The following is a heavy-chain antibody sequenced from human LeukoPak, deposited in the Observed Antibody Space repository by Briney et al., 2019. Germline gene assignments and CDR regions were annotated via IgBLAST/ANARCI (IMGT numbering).Heavy chain of an antibody. J-gene: IGHJ6*02. V-gene: IGHV4-59*01. CDR2: IYYSGST. CDR1: GGPISSYY. D-gene: IGHD3-10*01. Sequence: SETLSLTCTVSGGPISSYYWSWIRQPPGKGLEWIGYIYYSGSTNYNPSLKSRVTISVDTSKNQFSLKLSSVTAADAAVYYCARVGTMVRGTRYGMDVWGQGTTVTVSS. CDR3: ARVGTMVRGTRYGMDV.